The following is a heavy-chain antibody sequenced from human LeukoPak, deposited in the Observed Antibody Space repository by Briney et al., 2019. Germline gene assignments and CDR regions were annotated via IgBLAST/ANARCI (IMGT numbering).Heavy chain of an antibody. CDR3: ARDLLWFGELYVDY. CDR1: GFTVRSNY. V-gene: IGHV3-66*01. J-gene: IGHJ4*02. Sequence: GGSLRLSCAASGFTVRSNYMSWVRQAPGKGLEWVSVIYSGGSTYYADSVKGRFTISRDNSKNTLYLQMNSLRAEDTAVYYCARDLLWFGELYVDYWGQGTLVTVSS. D-gene: IGHD3-10*01. CDR2: IYSGGST.